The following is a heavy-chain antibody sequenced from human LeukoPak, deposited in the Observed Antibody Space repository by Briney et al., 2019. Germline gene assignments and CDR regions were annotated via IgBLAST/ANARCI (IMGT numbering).Heavy chain of an antibody. D-gene: IGHD5-12*01. Sequence: GGSLRLTCAASGFTFSGSALHWVRQASGKGLEWVGRIRSKANSYATAYAASVKGRFTISRDDSKNTAYLQMNSLKTGDTAIYYCTSSSYYGGYPGYWGQGTLVTVSS. J-gene: IGHJ4*02. CDR1: GFTFSGSA. CDR3: TSSSYYGGYPGY. CDR2: IRSKANSYAT. V-gene: IGHV3-73*01.